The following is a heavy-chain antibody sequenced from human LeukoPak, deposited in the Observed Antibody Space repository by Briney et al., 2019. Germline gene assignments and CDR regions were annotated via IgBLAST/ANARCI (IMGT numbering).Heavy chain of an antibody. V-gene: IGHV3-9*01. Sequence: GGSLRLSCAASGFTFDDYAMHWVRQAPGKGLEWVSGISWNSGSIGYADSVKGRFTISRDNAKNSLYLQMNSLRAEDTALYHCARPTYSSSWQYYFDYWGQGTLVTVSS. D-gene: IGHD6-13*01. CDR2: ISWNSGSI. J-gene: IGHJ4*02. CDR1: GFTFDDYA. CDR3: ARPTYSSSWQYYFDY.